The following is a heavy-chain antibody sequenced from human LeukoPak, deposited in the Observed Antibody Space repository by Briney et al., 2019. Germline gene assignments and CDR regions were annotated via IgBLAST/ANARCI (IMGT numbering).Heavy chain of an antibody. J-gene: IGHJ3*01. CDR2: ISDSSKTI. Sequence: PGGSLRLSCVDSGFKFITSNMNWVRQAPGKGLEWVSYISDSSKTIYYADSVKGRFSISRDNAKNSLYLQMNRLRAEDTALYYCARDYYSSDGSDSNLGPVWAQGTMVTVSS. V-gene: IGHV3-48*01. CDR3: ARDYYSSDGSDSNLGPV. D-gene: IGHD3-22*01. CDR1: GFKFITSN.